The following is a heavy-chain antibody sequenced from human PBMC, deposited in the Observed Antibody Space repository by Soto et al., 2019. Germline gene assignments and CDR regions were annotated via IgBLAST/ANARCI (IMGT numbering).Heavy chain of an antibody. Sequence: PSDTLSLTCTVSGGSVSSGNYYWSWIRQPPGKGLEWIGYIYYSGSTNYNPSLKSRVTISVDTSKNQFSLKLSSVTAADTAVYYCARGPTTEKVDSWGQGILVTVS. CDR2: IYYSGST. J-gene: IGHJ4*02. CDR1: GGSVSSGNYY. CDR3: ARGPTTEKVDS. V-gene: IGHV4-61*01.